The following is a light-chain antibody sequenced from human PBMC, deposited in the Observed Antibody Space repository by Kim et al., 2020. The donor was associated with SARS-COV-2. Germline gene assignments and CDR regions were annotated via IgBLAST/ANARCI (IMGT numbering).Light chain of an antibody. Sequence: GQSITISCPGSRSNLGSNYVFWYQQLPGTAPKLLIYRNNQRPSGVPDRFSGPKSGTSASLAISGLRSEDEADYYCAAWDDSLSGWVFGGGTKLTVL. CDR2: RNN. CDR1: RSNLGSNY. V-gene: IGLV1-47*01. CDR3: AAWDDSLSGWV. J-gene: IGLJ3*02.